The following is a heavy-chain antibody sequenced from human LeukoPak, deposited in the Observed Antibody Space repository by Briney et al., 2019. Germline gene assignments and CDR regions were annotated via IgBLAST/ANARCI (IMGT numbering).Heavy chain of an antibody. CDR1: GFTFRDYA. CDR2: IGSHGGGST. J-gene: IGHJ4*01. Sequence: GGSLRLSCEASGFTFRDYALSWVRQAPGKGLEWVSAIGSHGGGSTYYADSVKGRFTISRDNSKNTLYLQMNSLRAEDTAIYFCAKDRPIDWLLYYFDCRGHGTLVTVSS. D-gene: IGHD3-9*01. V-gene: IGHV3-23*01. CDR3: AKDRPIDWLLYYFDC.